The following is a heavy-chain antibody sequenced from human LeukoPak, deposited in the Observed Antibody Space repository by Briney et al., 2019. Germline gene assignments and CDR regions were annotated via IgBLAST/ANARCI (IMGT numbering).Heavy chain of an antibody. CDR3: ARGILLLWFGESGINWFDP. CDR2: IYYTGST. V-gene: IGHV4-39*01. J-gene: IGHJ5*02. D-gene: IGHD3-10*01. Sequence: TSETLSLTCTVSGGSISSSSYYWGWIRQPPGKGLEWIGSIYYTGSTSYNPSLKSRVTISVDTSKNQFSLKLSSVAAADTAVYCCARGILLLWFGESGINWFDPWGQGTLVTVSS. CDR1: GGSISSSSYY.